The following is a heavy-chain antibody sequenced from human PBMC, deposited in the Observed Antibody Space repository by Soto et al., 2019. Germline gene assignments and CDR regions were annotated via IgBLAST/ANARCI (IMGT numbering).Heavy chain of an antibody. Sequence: QLQLQESGPGLVKPSETLSLTCTVSGGSISSRSYYWGWIRQPPGKGLEWIGSIYYSGNTYYNPSLKSRVIISVDTSKNQFSLKLSSVTATDTAVYYCARHLRSSSVHGMDVWGQGTTVTVSS. CDR1: GGSISSRSYY. V-gene: IGHV4-39*01. D-gene: IGHD2-2*01. J-gene: IGHJ6*02. CDR2: IYYSGNT. CDR3: ARHLRSSSVHGMDV.